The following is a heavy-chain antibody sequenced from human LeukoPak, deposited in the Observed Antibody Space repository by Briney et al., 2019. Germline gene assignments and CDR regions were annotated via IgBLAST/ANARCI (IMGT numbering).Heavy chain of an antibody. D-gene: IGHD3-3*01. V-gene: IGHV3-21*01. CDR1: GFTFSSYS. CDR2: ISSSSSYI. Sequence: GGSLRLSCAASGFTFSSYSMNWVRQAPGKGLEWVSSISSSSSYIYYADSVKGRFTISRDNAKNSLYLQMNSLRSEDTAVFYWARSGFWSGYSFFDYWGQGTLVTISS. CDR3: ARSGFWSGYSFFDY. J-gene: IGHJ4*02.